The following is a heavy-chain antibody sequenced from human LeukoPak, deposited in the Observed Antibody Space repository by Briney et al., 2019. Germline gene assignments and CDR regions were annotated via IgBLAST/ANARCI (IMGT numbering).Heavy chain of an antibody. CDR3: ARGSSGWYDY. CDR1: GGTFSSYT. CDR2: INPNSGNT. J-gene: IGHJ4*02. Sequence: GASVKVSCKASGGTFSSYTISWVRQATGQGLEWMGWINPNSGNTGYAQKFQGRVTMTRNTSISTAYMELSSLRSEDTAVYYCARGSSGWYDYWGQGTLVTVSS. D-gene: IGHD6-19*01. V-gene: IGHV1-8*02.